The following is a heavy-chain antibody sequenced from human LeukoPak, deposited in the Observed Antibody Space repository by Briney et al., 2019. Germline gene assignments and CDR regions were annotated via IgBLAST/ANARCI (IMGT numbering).Heavy chain of an antibody. Sequence: SQTLSLTCTVSGGSISSGGYYWSWIRQHPGKGLEWIGYIYYSGSTYYNPSLKSRVTISVDTSKNQFSLKLSSVTAADTAVYYCARETMDYYDSSGRYYFDYWGQGTLVTVSS. CDR3: ARETMDYYDSSGRYYFDY. CDR1: GGSISSGGYY. CDR2: IYYSGST. J-gene: IGHJ4*02. D-gene: IGHD3-22*01. V-gene: IGHV4-31*03.